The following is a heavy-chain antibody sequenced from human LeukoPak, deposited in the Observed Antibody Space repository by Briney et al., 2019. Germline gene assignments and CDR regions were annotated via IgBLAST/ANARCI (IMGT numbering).Heavy chain of an antibody. Sequence: GRSLRLSCAASGFTFSNYGMHWVRQAPGKGLEWVVVISYDGSNKYYADSVKGRFTISRDNSKNTLYLQMNSLRDEDTAVYYCARDKHDSSGYYTPTFFDHWGQGTLVTVSS. CDR1: GFTFSNYG. CDR2: ISYDGSNK. D-gene: IGHD3-22*01. J-gene: IGHJ4*02. V-gene: IGHV3-30*03. CDR3: ARDKHDSSGYYTPTFFDH.